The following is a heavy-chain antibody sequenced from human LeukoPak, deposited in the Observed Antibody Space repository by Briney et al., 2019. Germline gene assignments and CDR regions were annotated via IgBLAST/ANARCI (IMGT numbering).Heavy chain of an antibody. CDR1: GFTFSSYG. CDR3: AKDSASGWSNFDY. CDR2: IRYDGSNK. J-gene: IGHJ4*02. V-gene: IGHV3-30*02. Sequence: GGSLRLSCAASGFTFSSYGMHWVRQAPGKGLEWMAFIRYDGSNKYYADSVKGRFTISRDNSKSTLYLQMNSLRAEDTAVYYCAKDSASGWSNFDYWGQGTLVTVSS. D-gene: IGHD6-19*01.